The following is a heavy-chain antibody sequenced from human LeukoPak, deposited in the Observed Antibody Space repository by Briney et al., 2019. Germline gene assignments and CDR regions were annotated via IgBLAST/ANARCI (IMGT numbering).Heavy chain of an antibody. CDR2: ISAYNGNT. V-gene: IGHV1-18*01. J-gene: IGHJ6*03. D-gene: IGHD1-26*01. Sequence: ASVKVSCKASGYTFTSYGISWVRQAPGQGLEWMGWISAYNGNTNYAQKLQGRVTMTTDTSTSTAYMELRSLRSDDTAVYYCARFLGRSYSYGGYSYYYYYMDVWGKGTTVTISS. CDR3: ARFLGRSYSYGGYSYYYYYMDV. CDR1: GYTFTSYG.